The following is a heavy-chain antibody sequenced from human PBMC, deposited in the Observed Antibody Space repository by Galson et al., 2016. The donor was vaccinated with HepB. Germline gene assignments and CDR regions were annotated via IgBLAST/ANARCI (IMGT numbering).Heavy chain of an antibody. CDR2: VYHNGNA. CDR1: GGSISSYTYY. CDR3: ARRTEFLFYFDF. J-gene: IGHJ4*02. D-gene: IGHD3-10*01. V-gene: IGHV4-39*01. Sequence: SETLSLTCFVSGGSISSYTYYWGWIRQAPGKGLQWIGTVYHNGNANYDPSLKSRVAISVDPSTNQFSLKLTSVTAADTAVYYCARRTEFLFYFDFWGQGALVTVSS.